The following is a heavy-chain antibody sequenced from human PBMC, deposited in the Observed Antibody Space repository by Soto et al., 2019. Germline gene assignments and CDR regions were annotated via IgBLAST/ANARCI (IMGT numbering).Heavy chain of an antibody. V-gene: IGHV3-74*02. J-gene: IGHJ6*02. CDR2: MNEDGGTT. CDR1: GFTFSSYW. D-gene: IGHD3-10*01. CDR3: ASDLSGRADV. Sequence: EVQLVESXGGLVRPGGSLRLSCAASGFTFSSYWMHWVRQAPGKGLVWVSRMNEDGGTTDYADSVKGRFTISRDNAKNTLYLQMNSLRVEDTAVYYCASDLSGRADVWGQGTTVTVSS.